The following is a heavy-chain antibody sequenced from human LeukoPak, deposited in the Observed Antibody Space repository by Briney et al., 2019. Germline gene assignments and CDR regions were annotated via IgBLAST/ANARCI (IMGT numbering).Heavy chain of an antibody. CDR2: INHSGST. V-gene: IGHV4-34*01. CDR3: ARQVTFGYAYTYYFDY. Sequence: SETLSLTCAVYGGSFSGYYWSWIRQPPGKGLEWMGEINHSGSTNYNPSLKSRVTISVDTSKNQFSLKLSSVTAADTAVYYCARQVTFGYAYTYYFDYWGQGSLVTVSS. CDR1: GGSFSGYY. D-gene: IGHD2-2*02. J-gene: IGHJ4*02.